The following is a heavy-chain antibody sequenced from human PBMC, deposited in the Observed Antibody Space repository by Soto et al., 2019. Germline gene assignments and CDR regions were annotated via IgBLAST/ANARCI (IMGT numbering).Heavy chain of an antibody. CDR1: GGTFSSYA. CDR2: LIPILGTA. Sequence: QVQLVQSGAEVKKPGSSVKVSCKASGGTFSSYAISWVRQAHGQGLEWMRGLIPILGTANYAQKFQGRVKITADKSTNTAYMELSSLRSEDTAVYYGAREGQQLVQYYYYFGMDVWGQGTTVTVSS. D-gene: IGHD6-13*01. V-gene: IGHV1-69*06. J-gene: IGHJ6*02. CDR3: AREGQQLVQYYYYFGMDV.